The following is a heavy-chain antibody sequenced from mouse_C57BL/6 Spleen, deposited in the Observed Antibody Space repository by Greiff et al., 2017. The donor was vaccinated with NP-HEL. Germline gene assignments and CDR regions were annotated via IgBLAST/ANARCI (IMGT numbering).Heavy chain of an antibody. Sequence: VQLQQSGAELVKPGASVKLSCTASGFNIKDYYMHWVKQRTEQGLEWIGRIDPEDGETKYAPNFQGKATITADTSANTAYLQLSSLTSEDTAVYYCASSYYYGSSHNFDVWGTGTTVTVSS. CDR1: GFNIKDYY. CDR2: IDPEDGET. CDR3: ASSYYYGSSHNFDV. V-gene: IGHV14-2*01. J-gene: IGHJ1*03. D-gene: IGHD1-1*01.